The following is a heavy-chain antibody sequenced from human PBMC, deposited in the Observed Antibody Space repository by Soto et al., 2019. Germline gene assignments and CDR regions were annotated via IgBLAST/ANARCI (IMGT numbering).Heavy chain of an antibody. CDR3: AKDTIAAAGTGIDY. CDR1: GFTFSDYY. Sequence: QVQLVESGGGLVKPGGSLRLSCAASGFTFSDYYMSWIRQAPGKGLEWVSYISSSSSYTNYADSVKGRFTISRDNAKNSLYLQMNSLRAEDTAVYYCAKDTIAAAGTGIDYWGQGTLVTVSS. CDR2: ISSSSSYT. V-gene: IGHV3-11*06. J-gene: IGHJ4*02. D-gene: IGHD6-13*01.